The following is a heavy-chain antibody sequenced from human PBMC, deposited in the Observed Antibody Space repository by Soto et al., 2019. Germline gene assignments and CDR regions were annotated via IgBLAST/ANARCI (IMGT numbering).Heavy chain of an antibody. CDR3: AKSPLQRSHYINWFDP. CDR1: GFIFNNYG. Sequence: GGSLRLSCAVSGFIFNNYGMHWVRQAPGKGLEWVAAISLDGSDKYYADAVRGRFTISRDNSKNTLYLQMNSLRAEDTAVYYCAKSPLQRSHYINWFDPWGQGTLVNVSS. D-gene: IGHD2-15*01. V-gene: IGHV3-30*18. J-gene: IGHJ5*02. CDR2: ISLDGSDK.